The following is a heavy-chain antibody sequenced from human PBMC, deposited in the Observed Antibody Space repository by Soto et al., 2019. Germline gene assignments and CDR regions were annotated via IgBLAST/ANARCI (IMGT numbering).Heavy chain of an antibody. Sequence: EVQVLESGGGLVQPGGSLRLSCEASGFSFSTFDMSWVRQAPGKGLEWVSVILGSDGSTHYADAVKGRFTISRDNSKNTLYLQVNSLRAEDTAIYSCTKGAWLDYWGQGTLVTVSS. D-gene: IGHD6-19*01. CDR2: ILGSDGST. CDR1: GFSFSTFD. CDR3: TKGAWLDY. V-gene: IGHV3-23*01. J-gene: IGHJ4*02.